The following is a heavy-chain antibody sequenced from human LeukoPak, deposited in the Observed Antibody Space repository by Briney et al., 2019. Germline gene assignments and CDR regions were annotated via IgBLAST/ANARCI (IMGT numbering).Heavy chain of an antibody. CDR1: GYTFTGYY. V-gene: IGHV1-2*02. CDR2: INPKNGGT. J-gene: IGHJ4*02. D-gene: IGHD3-22*01. CDR3: ARDPAQTYYYDP. Sequence: ASVKVSCKASGYTFTGYYLHWVRQAPGQGLEWMGWINPKNGGTKYAQKFQGRVTKTRDTSISTAYMELSRLTSDDMAVYSCARDPAQTYYYDPWGQGTLVTVSS.